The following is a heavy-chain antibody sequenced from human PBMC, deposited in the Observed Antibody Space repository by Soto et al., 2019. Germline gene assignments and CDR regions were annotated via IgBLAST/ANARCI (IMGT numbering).Heavy chain of an antibody. Sequence: QVQLVQSVAEVKKPGASVKLSCKASGYTFTSYYIHWVRQAPGQGLEWIGIINPNGGSTNYAHNFKGRLTVTRDTSTATVYMELGALTSEDTAVYYCARGLGLGDYWGQGTLVTVSS. D-gene: IGHD3-9*01. CDR2: INPNGGST. V-gene: IGHV1-46*01. CDR3: ARGLGLGDY. J-gene: IGHJ4*02. CDR1: GYTFTSYY.